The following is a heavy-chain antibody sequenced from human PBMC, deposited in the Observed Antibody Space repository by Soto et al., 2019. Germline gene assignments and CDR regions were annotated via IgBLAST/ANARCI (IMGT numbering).Heavy chain of an antibody. V-gene: IGHV3-23*01. CDR2: IGAGSAGT. Sequence: GSLRLSCAASGITFSSFAMSWVRQAPGKGLEWVSAIGAGSAGTHYADSVKGRFTISRDDSKNTLYLQMDSLRAEGAAVYYCAAPGEPVARTRHFDAWGQATPVAVS. D-gene: IGHD6-19*01. CDR1: GITFSSFA. J-gene: IGHJ5*02. CDR3: AAPGEPVARTRHFDA.